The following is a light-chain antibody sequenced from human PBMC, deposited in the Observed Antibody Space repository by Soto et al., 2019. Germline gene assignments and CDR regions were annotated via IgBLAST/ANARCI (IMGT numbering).Light chain of an antibody. V-gene: IGKV1-27*01. CDR2: AVS. CDR1: QGFSNY. J-gene: IGKJ1*01. Sequence: DIQMTQSPSSLSASVGDRVTITCRASQGFSNYLAWYQQKPGKGPKFLIYAVSALQSWVPSRFSGSGSGTDFTLTISSLQPEDVATYYCQQYDSVPWTFGQGTKVEIK. CDR3: QQYDSVPWT.